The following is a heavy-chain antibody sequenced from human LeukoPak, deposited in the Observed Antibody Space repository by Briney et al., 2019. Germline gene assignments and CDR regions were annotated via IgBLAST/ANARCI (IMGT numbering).Heavy chain of an antibody. J-gene: IGHJ6*02. V-gene: IGHV4-34*01. D-gene: IGHD3-22*01. CDR1: GGSFSGYY. CDR3: ARGRRYYDSSGYYSGYGMDV. Sequence: ASETLSLTCAVYGGSFSGYYWSWIRQPPGKGLEWIGEINHSGSTNYNPSLKSRVTISVDTSKNQFSLKLSSVTAADTAVYYCARGRRYYDSSGYYSGYGMDVWGRGTTVTVSS. CDR2: INHSGST.